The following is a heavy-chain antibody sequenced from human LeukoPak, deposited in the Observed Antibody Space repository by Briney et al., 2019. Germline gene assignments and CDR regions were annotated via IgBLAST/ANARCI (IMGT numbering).Heavy chain of an antibody. Sequence: KASETLSLTCTVSGGSISSYYWSWIRQPAGKGLEWIGRIYTSGSTNYNPSLKSRVTMSVDTSKNQFSLKLSSVTAADTAVYYCARDHPLRYFDRSTGYGLGYYYYYYMDVWGKGITVTVSS. CDR1: GGSISSYY. D-gene: IGHD3-9*01. CDR2: IYTSGST. CDR3: ARDHPLRYFDRSTGYGLGYYYYYYMDV. V-gene: IGHV4-4*07. J-gene: IGHJ6*03.